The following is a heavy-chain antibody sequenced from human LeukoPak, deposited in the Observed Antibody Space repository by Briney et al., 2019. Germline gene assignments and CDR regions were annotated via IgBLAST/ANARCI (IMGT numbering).Heavy chain of an antibody. CDR2: INSDGSST. J-gene: IGHJ4*02. Sequence: GGSLRLSCAASGFTFSSYWMHWVRQAPGKGLVWVSRINSDGSSTSYADSVKGRFTISRDNAKNSLFLQLNSLRAEDTAVYYCARGISNNRGLWFGEPVCYFDYWGQGTLVTVSS. D-gene: IGHD3-10*01. CDR1: GFTFSSYW. CDR3: ARGISNNRGLWFGEPVCYFDY. V-gene: IGHV3-74*01.